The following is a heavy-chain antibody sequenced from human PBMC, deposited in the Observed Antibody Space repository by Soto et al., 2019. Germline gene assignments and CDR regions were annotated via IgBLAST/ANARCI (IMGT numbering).Heavy chain of an antibody. V-gene: IGHV3-30-3*01. D-gene: IGHD6-13*01. J-gene: IGHJ4*02. CDR3: ARDRIYSSSWYDY. Sequence: QVQLVESGGGVVQPGRSLRLSCAASGFTFSSYAMHWVRQAPGKGLEWVAVISYDGSNKYYADSVKGRFTISRDNSKNTLYLQRNSLRAEDTAVYYCARDRIYSSSWYDYWGQGTLVTVSS. CDR2: ISYDGSNK. CDR1: GFTFSSYA.